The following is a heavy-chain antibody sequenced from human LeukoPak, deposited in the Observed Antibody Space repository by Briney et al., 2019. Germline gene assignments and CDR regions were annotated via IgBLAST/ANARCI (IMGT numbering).Heavy chain of an antibody. D-gene: IGHD3-9*01. CDR2: IYHSGST. CDR1: GYSISSGYY. Sequence: PSETLSLTCTVSGYSISSGYYWGWIRQPPGKGLEWIGSIYHSGSTYYNPSLKSRVTISVDTSKNQFSLKLSSVTAADTAVYYCSRQVRFLTGYYSDFWGQGTLVTVSS. CDR3: SRQVRFLTGYYSDF. V-gene: IGHV4-38-2*02. J-gene: IGHJ4*02.